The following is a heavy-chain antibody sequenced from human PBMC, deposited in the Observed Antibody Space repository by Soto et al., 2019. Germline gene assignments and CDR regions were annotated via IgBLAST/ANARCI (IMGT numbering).Heavy chain of an antibody. CDR2: INHSGST. V-gene: IGHV4-34*01. CDR3: ASPTRQWLGLRYYYGMDV. D-gene: IGHD6-19*01. CDR1: GGSFSGYY. J-gene: IGHJ6*02. Sequence: QVQLQQWGAGLLKPSETLSLTCAVYGGSFSGYYWSWIRQPPGKGLEWIGEINHSGSTNYNPSLKRLVTISVDTSKTQFSLKLSSVTAADTAVYYCASPTRQWLGLRYYYGMDVWGQGTTVTVSS.